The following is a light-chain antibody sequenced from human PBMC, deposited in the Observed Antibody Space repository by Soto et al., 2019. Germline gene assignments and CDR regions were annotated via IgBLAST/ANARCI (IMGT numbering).Light chain of an antibody. CDR3: QQDNNWPPLT. V-gene: IGKV3D-15*01. J-gene: IGKJ4*01. CDR2: GAS. CDR1: QSVSSN. Sequence: EIVMTQSPATLSVSPGERATLSCSASQSVSSNLAWYQQKPGQAPRLLIYGASTRATGIPARFSGSGSGTEFTLTISSLQSEDFAFYYCQQDNNWPPLTFGGGTKVEIK.